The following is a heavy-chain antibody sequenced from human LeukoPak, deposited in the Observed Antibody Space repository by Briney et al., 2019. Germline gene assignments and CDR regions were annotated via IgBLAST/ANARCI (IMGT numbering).Heavy chain of an antibody. D-gene: IGHD6-13*01. Sequence: SETLSLTCTVSGGSISSSSYYWGWIRQPPGKGLEWIGSIYYSGSTYYNPSLKSRVTISVDTSKNQFSLKLSSVTAADTAVYYCARGRAAANPKNPFDPWGQGTLVTVSS. CDR2: IYYSGST. J-gene: IGHJ5*02. CDR1: GGSISSSSYY. CDR3: ARGRAAANPKNPFDP. V-gene: IGHV4-39*07.